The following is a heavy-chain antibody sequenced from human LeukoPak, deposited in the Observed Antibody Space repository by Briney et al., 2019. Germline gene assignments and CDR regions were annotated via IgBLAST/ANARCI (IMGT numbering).Heavy chain of an antibody. CDR2: IIPILGIA. D-gene: IGHD1-26*01. CDR1: GGTFSSYA. J-gene: IGHJ5*02. Sequence: SVKVSCTASGGTFSSYAISWVRQAPGQGLEWMGRIIPILGIANYAQKFQGRVTITADKSTSTAYMELSSLRSEDTAVYYCARDPIVGATTVHWFDPWGQGTLVTVSS. V-gene: IGHV1-69*04. CDR3: ARDPIVGATTVHWFDP.